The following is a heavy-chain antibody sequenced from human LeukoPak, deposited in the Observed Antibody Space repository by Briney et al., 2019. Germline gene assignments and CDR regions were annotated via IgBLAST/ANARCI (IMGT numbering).Heavy chain of an antibody. CDR2: ISAYNGNT. Sequence: GASVKVSCKASGYTFTSYGISWVRQAPGQGLEWMGWISAYNGNTNYAQKLQGRVTMTTDTSTCTAYMELRSLRSDDTAVYYCARDSRYYYDSSGYYPRRIDYWGQGTLVTVSS. J-gene: IGHJ4*02. V-gene: IGHV1-18*01. CDR1: GYTFTSYG. CDR3: ARDSRYYYDSSGYYPRRIDY. D-gene: IGHD3-22*01.